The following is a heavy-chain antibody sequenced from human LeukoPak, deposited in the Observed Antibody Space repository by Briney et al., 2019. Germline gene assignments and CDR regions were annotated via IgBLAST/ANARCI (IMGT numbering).Heavy chain of an antibody. J-gene: IGHJ4*02. Sequence: PGGSLRLSCEASGFTFSSYYMIWVRQAPGKGLEWVSSISGSGTNTYYADSVTGRFTISRDNSENTLYLQMNSLRAEDTAVYYCARGVGGDRDYWGQGTLVTVSS. CDR2: ISGSGTNT. V-gene: IGHV3-23*01. CDR3: ARGVGGDRDY. D-gene: IGHD2-21*02. CDR1: GFTFSSYY.